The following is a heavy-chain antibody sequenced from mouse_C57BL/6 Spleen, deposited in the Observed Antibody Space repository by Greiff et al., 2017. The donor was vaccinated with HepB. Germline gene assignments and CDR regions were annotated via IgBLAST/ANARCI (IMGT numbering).Heavy chain of an antibody. Sequence: VQLQQSGPELVKPGASVKISCKASGYSFTGYYMNWVKQSPEKSLEWIGEINPSTGGTTYNQKFKAKATLTVDKSSSTAYMQRKSLTSEDSAVYYCARGAAYYFDYWGQGTTLTVSS. J-gene: IGHJ2*01. CDR3: ARGAAYYFDY. CDR1: GYSFTGYY. CDR2: INPSTGGT. V-gene: IGHV1-42*01.